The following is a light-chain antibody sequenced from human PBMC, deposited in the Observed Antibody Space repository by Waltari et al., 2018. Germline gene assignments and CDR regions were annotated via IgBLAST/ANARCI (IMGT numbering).Light chain of an antibody. CDR1: SSDVGGYNY. CDR3: SSYTSIGTRV. Sequence: QSALTQPASVSGSPGQSITISCSGTSSDVGGYNYVSWYQQQPGKAPNLMIYDVTNRPSAVSDRFYGSNSGNTASLSISGLQAKDEADYYYSSYTSIGTRVFGGGTRLTVL. CDR2: DVT. V-gene: IGLV2-14*01. J-gene: IGLJ3*02.